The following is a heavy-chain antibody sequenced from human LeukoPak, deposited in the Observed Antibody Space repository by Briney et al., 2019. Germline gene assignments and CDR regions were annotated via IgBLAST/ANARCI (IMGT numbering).Heavy chain of an antibody. Sequence: PGGSLRLSCAGSGFSFSDYHMTWIRQAPGKGLEWVSYMSSASSDINYGDSVKGRFTILRDNAKNSLYLQMSSLRVEDTAVYYCARDRCSGSNCLFYYFDLWGQGTLVTVSS. J-gene: IGHJ4*02. D-gene: IGHD2-15*01. CDR2: MSSASSDI. V-gene: IGHV3-11*05. CDR3: ARDRCSGSNCLFYYFDL. CDR1: GFSFSDYH.